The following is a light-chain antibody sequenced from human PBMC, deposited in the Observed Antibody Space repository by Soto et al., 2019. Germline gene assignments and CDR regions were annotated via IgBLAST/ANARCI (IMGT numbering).Light chain of an antibody. Sequence: QSALTQAASVSGSPGQSITISCTGTSRDVGAYNYVSWYQQHPGKAPKLMIYEVSYRPSGVSNRFSGSKSGSTASLTISGLQAEDEADYFCSSYTSANTLVFGRGTK. CDR2: EVS. CDR1: SRDVGAYNY. V-gene: IGLV2-14*01. CDR3: SSYTSANTLV. J-gene: IGLJ3*02.